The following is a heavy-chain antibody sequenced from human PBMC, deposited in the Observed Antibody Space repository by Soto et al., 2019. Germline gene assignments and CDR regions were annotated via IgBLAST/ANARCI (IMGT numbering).Heavy chain of an antibody. CDR3: AREHYSSGWDYGMDV. V-gene: IGHV5-10-1*01. CDR1: GYRFSNYL. Sequence: XESLKIFLEGSGYRFSNYLLIWVRQMPGKGLEWMGKIDPSDSYANYSPSFQGHITISSDKTISTAYLQWGSLKASDTAIYYCAREHYSSGWDYGMDVWGQGTTVTVSS. CDR2: IDPSDSYA. D-gene: IGHD6-19*01. J-gene: IGHJ6*02.